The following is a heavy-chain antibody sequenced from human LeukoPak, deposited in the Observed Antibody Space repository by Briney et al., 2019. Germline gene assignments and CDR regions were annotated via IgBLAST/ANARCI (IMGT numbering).Heavy chain of an antibody. V-gene: IGHV3-21*01. D-gene: IGHD1-26*01. J-gene: IGHJ4*02. CDR2: ISSSSSYI. CDR1: GFTFSSYS. Sequence: GGSLRLSCAASGFTFSSYSVNWVRQAPGKGLEWVSSISSSSSYIYYADSVKGRFTISRDNAKNSLYLQMNSLRAEDTAVYYCARVEEEWELLALNFDYWGQGTLVTVSS. CDR3: ARVEEEWELLALNFDY.